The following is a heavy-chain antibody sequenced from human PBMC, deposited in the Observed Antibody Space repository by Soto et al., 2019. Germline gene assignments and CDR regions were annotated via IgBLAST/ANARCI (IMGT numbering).Heavy chain of an antibody. D-gene: IGHD6-6*01. CDR2: INHSGST. CDR1: GGSFSGYY. Sequence: SETLSLTCAVYGGSFSGYYWSWIRQPPGKGLEWIGEINHSGSTNYNPSLKSRVTISVDTSKNQFSLKLSSVTAADTAVYYCARGRFSSSSSFNYWGQGSLVTVS. CDR3: ARGRFSSSSSFNY. V-gene: IGHV4-34*01. J-gene: IGHJ4*02.